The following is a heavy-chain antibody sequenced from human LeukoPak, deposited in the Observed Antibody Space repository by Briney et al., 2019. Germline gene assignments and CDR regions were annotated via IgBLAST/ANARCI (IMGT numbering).Heavy chain of an antibody. CDR1: GFTFSSYG. CDR3: AKDPEVWFGAYYFDY. V-gene: IGHV3-30*18. D-gene: IGHD3-10*01. J-gene: IGHJ4*02. CDR2: ISYDGSNK. Sequence: GGSLRLSCAASGFTFSSYGMHWVRQAPGKGLEWVAVISYDGSNKYYADSVKGRFTISRDNSKNTLYLQMNSLRAEDTAVYYCAKDPEVWFGAYYFDYWGQGTLVTVSS.